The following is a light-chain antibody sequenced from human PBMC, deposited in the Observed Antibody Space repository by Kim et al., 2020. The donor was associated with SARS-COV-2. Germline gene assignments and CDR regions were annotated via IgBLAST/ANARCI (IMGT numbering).Light chain of an antibody. CDR1: RTNLRIKG. V-gene: IGLV10-54*04. Sequence: QTATLISTGNRTNLRIKGPSWPQQHQGHPPNLRSYSYNNRPSGISERFSASRSGDTASLTITGLQPEDEADYYCSAWDRSLNAVVFGGGTKLTVL. J-gene: IGLJ2*01. CDR2: SYN. CDR3: SAWDRSLNAVV.